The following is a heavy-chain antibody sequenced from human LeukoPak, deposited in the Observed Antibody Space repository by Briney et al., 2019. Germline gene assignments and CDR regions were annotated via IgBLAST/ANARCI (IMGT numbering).Heavy chain of an antibody. CDR2: ISSSSSYI. D-gene: IGHD6-19*01. J-gene: IGHJ4*02. CDR3: ARTFTVAGPIDY. V-gene: IGHV3-21*01. CDR1: GFTFSSYG. Sequence: PGRSLRLSCAASGFTFSSYGMNWVRQAPGKGLEWVSFISSSSSYIYYADSVKGRFTISRDNAKNSLYLQMNSLRAEDTAVYYCARTFTVAGPIDYWGQGTLVTVSS.